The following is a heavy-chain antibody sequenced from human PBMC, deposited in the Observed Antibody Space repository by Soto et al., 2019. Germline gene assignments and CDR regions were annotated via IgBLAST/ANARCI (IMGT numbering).Heavy chain of an antibody. CDR2: ISYDGSKK. V-gene: IGHV3-30*18. CDR1: EFTFSSYG. J-gene: IGHJ4*02. D-gene: IGHD3-22*01. CDR3: AKDTFYHDSSGYYVFDY. Sequence: QVQLVESGGGEVQPGRSLRLSCAASEFTFSSYGIHWVRQAPGKGLEWVAVISYDGSKKNYLDSVKGRFTISRDNSKNXXYLEMNSLRAEDTAVYYCAKDTFYHDSSGYYVFDYWRQGTLVTVSS.